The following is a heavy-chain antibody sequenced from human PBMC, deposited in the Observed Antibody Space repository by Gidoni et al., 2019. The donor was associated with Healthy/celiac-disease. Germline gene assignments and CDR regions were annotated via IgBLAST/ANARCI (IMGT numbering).Heavy chain of an antibody. V-gene: IGHV3-23*01. CDR1: GFTFSSYA. CDR2: IRGSGGST. D-gene: IGHD6-13*01. J-gene: IGHJ4*02. CDR3: AKDIPRIAAAGTAGDY. Sequence: EVQLLESGGGLVQPGGSLRLSWAASGFTFSSYAMRWVRQAPGKGLEWVSAIRGSGGSTYYAASVKGRFTISRDNSKNTLYLQMNSLRAEDTAVYYCAKDIPRIAAAGTAGDYWGQGTLVTVSS.